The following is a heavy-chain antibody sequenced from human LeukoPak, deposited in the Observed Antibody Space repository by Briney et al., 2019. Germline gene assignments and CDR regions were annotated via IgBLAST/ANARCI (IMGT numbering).Heavy chain of an antibody. D-gene: IGHD5-24*01. CDR2: IYYSGST. CDR1: GVSISSYY. J-gene: IGHJ4*02. V-gene: IGHV4-59*01. CDR3: ARLWDGYNFGGAYYFDY. Sequence: SETLSLTCTVSGVSISSYYWSWIRQPPGKGLEWIGYIYYSGSTNYNPSLKSRVTISVDTSKNQFSLKLSSVTAADTAVYYCARLWDGYNFGGAYYFDYWGQGTLVTVSS.